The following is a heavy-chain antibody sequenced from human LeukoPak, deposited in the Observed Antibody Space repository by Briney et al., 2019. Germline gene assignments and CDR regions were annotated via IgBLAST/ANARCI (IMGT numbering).Heavy chain of an antibody. CDR3: AGRRVLDASFDY. D-gene: IGHD3-16*01. Sequence: GGSLRLSCAASEFTVSNNYMSWVRQAPGKGLEWVSVIYSGDNTYYVESVKGRFTISRDNSKNTLFLQMNRLRAEDTAVYYCAGRRVLDASFDYWGQGTLVTVSS. CDR1: EFTVSNNY. J-gene: IGHJ4*02. CDR2: IYSGDNT. V-gene: IGHV3-66*02.